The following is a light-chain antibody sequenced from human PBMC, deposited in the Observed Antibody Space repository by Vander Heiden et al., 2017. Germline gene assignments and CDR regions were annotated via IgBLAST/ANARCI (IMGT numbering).Light chain of an antibody. CDR1: SSNIGTNT. CDR3: AAWEDSLNGYV. J-gene: IGLJ1*01. V-gene: IGLV1-44*01. CDR2: SND. Sequence: QSVLTQPPSASGTPGQRVTISCSGSSSNIGTNTVNWYQQLPGTAPKLLIYSNDERPSGVPDRFSGSKSGTSASLAISGLQSEDDADYYCAAWEDSLNGYVFGTGTKVIVL.